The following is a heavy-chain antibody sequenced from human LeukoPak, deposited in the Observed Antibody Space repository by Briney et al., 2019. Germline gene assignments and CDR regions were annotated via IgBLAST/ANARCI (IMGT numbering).Heavy chain of an antibody. Sequence: SETLSLTCTVSGGSISGSSYFWGWIRQPPGKGLEWIGNIYYPGSTYYNPPLKSRVTISVDTSKNQFSLKLSSMTAADTAVYYCARVLYSSPSNWGQGTLVTVSS. D-gene: IGHD6-6*01. V-gene: IGHV4-39*01. CDR3: ARVLYSSPSN. J-gene: IGHJ4*02. CDR1: GGSISGSSYF. CDR2: IYYPGST.